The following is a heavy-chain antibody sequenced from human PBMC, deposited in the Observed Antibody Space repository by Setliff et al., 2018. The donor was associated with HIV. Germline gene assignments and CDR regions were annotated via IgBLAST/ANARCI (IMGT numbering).Heavy chain of an antibody. CDR2: IYYSGST. V-gene: IGHV4-39*01. J-gene: IGHJ6*03. CDR1: GGSISSSSYY. D-gene: IGHD2-2*01. CDR3: ARVDCSSTSCYRDYYYYMDV. Sequence: SETLSLTCTVSGGSISSSSYYWGWIRQPPGRGLEWIGGIYYSGSTYYNPSLKSRVTISVDTSKNQFSLKLSSVTAADTAVYYCARVDCSSTSCYRDYYYYMDVWGKGTTVTVSS.